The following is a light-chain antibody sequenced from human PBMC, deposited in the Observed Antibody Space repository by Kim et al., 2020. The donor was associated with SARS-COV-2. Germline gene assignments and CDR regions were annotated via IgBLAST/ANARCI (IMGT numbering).Light chain of an antibody. CDR3: QRCYSVPWT. Sequence: DRVTITCRSSQDISKFLAWYQQKPGEVPKLLIYDASVLQSGVPSRFSGSGSGTDFTLTISGLQPEDVATYYCQRCYSVPWTFGQGTKVDIK. CDR2: DAS. CDR1: QDISKF. V-gene: IGKV1-27*01. J-gene: IGKJ1*01.